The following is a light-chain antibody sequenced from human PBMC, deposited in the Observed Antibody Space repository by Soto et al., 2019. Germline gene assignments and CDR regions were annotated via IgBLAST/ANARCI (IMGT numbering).Light chain of an antibody. V-gene: IGKV3-11*01. CDR1: QSVGSY. J-gene: IGKJ5*01. CDR2: DAS. CDR3: QQRSNWPPRIT. Sequence: EFVLTQSPATLSLSPGERATLSCRASQSVGSYLAWYQQKPGQAPRLLIYDASNRATGIPARFSGSGSVTDFTLTISSLEPEDFAVYYCQQRSNWPPRITFGQGTRLEI.